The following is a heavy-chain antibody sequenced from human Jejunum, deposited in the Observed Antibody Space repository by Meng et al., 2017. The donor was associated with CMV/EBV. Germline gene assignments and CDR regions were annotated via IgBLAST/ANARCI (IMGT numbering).Heavy chain of an antibody. Sequence: FTFSSYAMSWVRQAPGKGLEWVSAISGSGGSTYYADSVKGRFTISRDNSKNTLYLQMNSLRAEDTAVYYCAKVLYSYYYDSSGYSDYWGQGTLVTVSS. CDR1: FTFSSYA. CDR2: ISGSGGST. CDR3: AKVLYSYYYDSSGYSDY. J-gene: IGHJ4*02. D-gene: IGHD3-22*01. V-gene: IGHV3-23*01.